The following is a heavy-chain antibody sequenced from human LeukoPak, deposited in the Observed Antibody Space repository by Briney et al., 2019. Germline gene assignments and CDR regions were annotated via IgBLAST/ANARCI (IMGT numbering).Heavy chain of an antibody. CDR3: ATLAAAGTNY. V-gene: IGHV3-74*01. CDR2: ADYDGSDT. Sequence: GGSLRLSCAASGFTFSRYWMHWVRLAPGKGLVWVSRADYDGSDTSYADPVRGRFTISRDNAKNTLYLQMNSLSAEDTAVYYCATLAAAGTNYWGQGTLVTVSS. CDR1: GFTFSRYW. J-gene: IGHJ4*02. D-gene: IGHD6-13*01.